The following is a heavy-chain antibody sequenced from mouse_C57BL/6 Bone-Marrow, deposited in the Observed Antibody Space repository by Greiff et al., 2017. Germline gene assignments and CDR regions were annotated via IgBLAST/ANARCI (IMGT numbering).Heavy chain of an antibody. J-gene: IGHJ4*01. D-gene: IGHD1-1*01. CDR2: IYPGSGST. CDR1: GYTFTSYW. Sequence: QVQLQQPGAELVKPGASVKMSCKASGYTFTSYWITWVKQRPGQGLEWIGDIYPGSGSTHYNEKFQSKATLPVATSSRKAYLQISSLTSEDSACYYCARSRKITTVVATTGAMDYWGQGTSVTVSS. CDR3: ARSRKITTVVATTGAMDY. V-gene: IGHV1-55*01.